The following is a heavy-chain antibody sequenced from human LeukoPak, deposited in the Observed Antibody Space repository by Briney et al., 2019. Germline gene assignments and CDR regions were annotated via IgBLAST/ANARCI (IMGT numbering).Heavy chain of an antibody. J-gene: IGHJ4*02. V-gene: IGHV3-7*01. CDR2: IQQDGSVK. CDR3: ARGNGYYFY. D-gene: IGHD3-22*01. Sequence: QTGGSLRLSCAASGFTISSFWMSWVRQAPGKGLEWVANIQQDGSVKYYVDSVKGRFAISRDNAESSLYLQMNSLRAEDSAVYYCARGNGYYFYWGQGTLVTVSS. CDR1: GFTISSFW.